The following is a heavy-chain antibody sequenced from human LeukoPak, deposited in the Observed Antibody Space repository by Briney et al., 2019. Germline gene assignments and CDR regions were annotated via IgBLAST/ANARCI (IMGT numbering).Heavy chain of an antibody. CDR1: GFTFGSYS. Sequence: GGSLRLSCAASGFTFGSYSMNWVRQAPGKGLEWVSYISSSSSTIYYADSVKGRFTISRDNAKNSLYLQMNRLRAEDTAVYYCASTGYYYGSGSYYNVDYWGQGTLVTVSS. V-gene: IGHV3-48*04. CDR2: ISSSSSTI. D-gene: IGHD3-10*01. J-gene: IGHJ4*02. CDR3: ASTGYYYGSGSYYNVDY.